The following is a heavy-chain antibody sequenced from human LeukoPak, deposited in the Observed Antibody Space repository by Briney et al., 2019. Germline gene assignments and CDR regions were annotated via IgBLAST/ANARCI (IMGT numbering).Heavy chain of an antibody. J-gene: IGHJ4*02. D-gene: IGHD3-22*01. CDR3: ARDASRVVVVIDYFDY. Sequence: ASVKVSCKASGYTFTSYTMHWVRQVPGQRLEWMGWINAGNGNTKYSQKFQGRVTITGDSSASTAYMELSSLRSEDTAVYYCARDASRVVVVIDYFDYWGQGTLVTVSS. CDR1: GYTFTSYT. V-gene: IGHV1-3*01. CDR2: INAGNGNT.